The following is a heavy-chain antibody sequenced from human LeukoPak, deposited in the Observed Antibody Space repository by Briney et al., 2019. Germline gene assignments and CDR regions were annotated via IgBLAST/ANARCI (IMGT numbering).Heavy chain of an antibody. CDR1: GCTFSSYA. V-gene: IGHV1-69*05. J-gene: IGHJ5*02. D-gene: IGHD3-22*01. CDR3: ARANEDYYDSSGYSSWFDP. CDR2: IIPIFGTA. Sequence: SVKVSCKASGCTFSSYAISWVRQAPGQGLEWMGGIIPIFGTANYAQKFQGRVTITTDESTSTAYMELSSLRSEDTAVYYCARANEDYYDSSGYSSWFDPWGQGTLVTVSS.